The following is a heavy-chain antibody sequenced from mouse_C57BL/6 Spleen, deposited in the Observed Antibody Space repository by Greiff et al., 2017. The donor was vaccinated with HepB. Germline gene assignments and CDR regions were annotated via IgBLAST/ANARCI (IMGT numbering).Heavy chain of an antibody. D-gene: IGHD2-4*01. Sequence: EVKLVESGPGLVKPSQSLSLTCSVTGYSITSGYYWNWIRQFPGNKLEWMGYISYDGSNNYNPSLKNRISITRDTSKNQFFLKLNSVTTEDTATYYCASLYYDYSMDYWGQGTSVTVSS. CDR3: ASLYYDYSMDY. CDR1: GYSITSGYY. V-gene: IGHV3-6*01. J-gene: IGHJ4*01. CDR2: ISYDGSN.